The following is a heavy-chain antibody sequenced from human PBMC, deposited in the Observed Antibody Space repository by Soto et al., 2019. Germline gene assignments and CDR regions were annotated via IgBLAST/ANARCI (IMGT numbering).Heavy chain of an antibody. Sequence: GGSLRLSCAASGFTFSSYSMNWVRQAPGKGLEWVSYISSSSSTIYYADPVKGRFTISRDNAKNSLYLQMNSLRAEDTAVYYCARGDRPDANCSGGSCYPFHEYFQHWGQGTLVTVSS. J-gene: IGHJ1*01. V-gene: IGHV3-48*01. CDR2: ISSSSSTI. CDR3: ARGDRPDANCSGGSCYPFHEYFQH. CDR1: GFTFSSYS. D-gene: IGHD2-15*01.